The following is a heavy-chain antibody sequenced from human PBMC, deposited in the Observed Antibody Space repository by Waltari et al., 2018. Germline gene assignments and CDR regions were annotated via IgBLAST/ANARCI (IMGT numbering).Heavy chain of an antibody. V-gene: IGHV1-3*01. CDR1: GYTFTSYA. J-gene: IGHJ4*02. CDR3: ARVKGYSSNWYYFDY. CDR2: INAGSGDT. Sequence: VQLVQSGAEVKRPGASLKVSCKAAGYTFTSYAMHWVRRVPGQGLDWMGWINAGSGDTKYSQKFQARVTITRDTSASTAYMELSSLTSEDTAVYYCARVKGYSSNWYYFDYWGQGTLVTVSA. D-gene: IGHD6-13*01.